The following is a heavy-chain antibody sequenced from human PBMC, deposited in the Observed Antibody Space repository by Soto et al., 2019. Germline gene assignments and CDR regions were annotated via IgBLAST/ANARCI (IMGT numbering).Heavy chain of an antibody. CDR3: ASRRRAAALNWFDP. D-gene: IGHD6-13*01. Sequence: QITLKESGPTLVKPTQTLTLTCTFSGFSLSTSGVGVGWIRQPPGKALEWLALIYWNDDKRYSPSLKSRLTITKDTSKNQVVLTMTNMDPVDTATYYCASRRRAAALNWFDPWGQGTLVTVSS. CDR2: IYWNDDK. V-gene: IGHV2-5*01. CDR1: GFSLSTSGVG. J-gene: IGHJ5*02.